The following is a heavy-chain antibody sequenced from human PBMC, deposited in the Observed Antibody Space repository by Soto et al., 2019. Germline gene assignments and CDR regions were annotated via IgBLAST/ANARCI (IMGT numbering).Heavy chain of an antibody. D-gene: IGHD3-3*01. CDR1: GFTFSSYS. CDR2: ISSSSSYT. Sequence: GGSLRLSCAASGFTFSSYSMNWVRQAPGKGLEWVSSISSSSSYTYYADSVKGRFTISRDNAKNSLYLQMNSLRAEDTAVYYCARDRLVRGHDFWSGYPSYGMDVWGQGTTVTVSS. CDR3: ARDRLVRGHDFWSGYPSYGMDV. J-gene: IGHJ6*02. V-gene: IGHV3-21*01.